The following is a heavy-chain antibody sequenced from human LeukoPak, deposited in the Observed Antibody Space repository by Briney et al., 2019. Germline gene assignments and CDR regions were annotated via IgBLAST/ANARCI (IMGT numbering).Heavy chain of an antibody. V-gene: IGHV1-46*01. Sequence: ASVKVSCKASGYTFTSYYMHWVRQAPGQGLEWMGIINPSGGSTSYAQKSQGRVTMTRDTSTSTVYMELSSLRSEDTAVYYCARREGVVTGFDYWGQGTLVTVSS. J-gene: IGHJ4*02. CDR3: ARREGVVTGFDY. CDR2: INPSGGST. D-gene: IGHD2-21*02. CDR1: GYTFTSYY.